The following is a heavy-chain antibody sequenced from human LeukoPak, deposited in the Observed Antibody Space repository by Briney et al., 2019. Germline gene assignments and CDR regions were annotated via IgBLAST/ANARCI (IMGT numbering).Heavy chain of an antibody. CDR2: FSGRGGNT. CDR1: GFTFSSYA. D-gene: IGHD3-22*01. Sequence: GGSLRLSCAASGFTFSSYAMSWVRQAPGKGLEWVSSFSGRGGNTYYADSVKGRFTISRDNSKNTLYLQMNSLRAEDTAVYYCARNPYYYDSSGYTDYWGQGTLVTVSS. J-gene: IGHJ4*02. V-gene: IGHV3-23*01. CDR3: ARNPYYYDSSGYTDY.